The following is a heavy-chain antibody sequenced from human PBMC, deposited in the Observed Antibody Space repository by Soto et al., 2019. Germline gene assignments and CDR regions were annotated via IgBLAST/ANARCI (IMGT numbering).Heavy chain of an antibody. D-gene: IGHD2-2*01. CDR2: ISGSGGST. J-gene: IGHJ4*02. CDR3: AKFSYQLSDFDY. Sequence: PGGSLRLSCAASGFTFSSYAMSWVRQAPGKGLEWVSAISGSGGSTYYADSVKGRFTISRDNSKNTLYLQMNSLRAEGTAVYYCAKFSYQLSDFDYWGQGTLVTVSS. CDR1: GFTFSSYA. V-gene: IGHV3-23*01.